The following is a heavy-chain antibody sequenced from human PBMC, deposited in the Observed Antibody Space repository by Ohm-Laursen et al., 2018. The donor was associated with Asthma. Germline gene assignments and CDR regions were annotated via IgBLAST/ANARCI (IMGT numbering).Heavy chain of an antibody. D-gene: IGHD3-10*01. CDR1: GFTFSPYS. Sequence: SLRLSCTASGFTFSPYSMNWVRQAPGKGLEWVSYISKSTRTIKYADSVKGRFTISRDNAKNSLYLQMNSLRAEDTAVYYCARAGNYYGSGSRPGYYYGMDVWGQGTTVTVSS. CDR3: ARAGNYYGSGSRPGYYYGMDV. CDR2: ISKSTRTI. V-gene: IGHV3-48*01. J-gene: IGHJ6*02.